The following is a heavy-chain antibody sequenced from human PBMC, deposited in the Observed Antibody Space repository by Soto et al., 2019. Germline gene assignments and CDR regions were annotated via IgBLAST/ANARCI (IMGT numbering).Heavy chain of an antibody. V-gene: IGHV1-18*01. J-gene: IGHJ4*02. Sequence: ASVKVSCKASGYTFTSYGISWVRQAPGQGFEWMGWISAYNGNTNYAQKLQGRVTMTTDTSTSTAYMELRSLRSDDTAVYYCARGARYYYDSSGYYFDYWGQGTLVTVSS. D-gene: IGHD3-22*01. CDR2: ISAYNGNT. CDR3: ARGARYYYDSSGYYFDY. CDR1: GYTFTSYG.